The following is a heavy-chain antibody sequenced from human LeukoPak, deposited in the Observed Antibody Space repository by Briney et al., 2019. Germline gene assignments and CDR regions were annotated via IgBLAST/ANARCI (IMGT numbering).Heavy chain of an antibody. CDR3: ARGFHYYYGMDV. CDR2: MNPNSGNT. J-gene: IGHJ6*02. Sequence: ASVTVSCKASGYTFTSYDINWVRQATGQGLEWMGWMNPNSGNTGYAQKFRGRVTMTRNTSISTAYMELSSLRSEDTAVYYCARGFHYYYGMDVWGQGTTVTVSS. V-gene: IGHV1-8*01. CDR1: GYTFTSYD.